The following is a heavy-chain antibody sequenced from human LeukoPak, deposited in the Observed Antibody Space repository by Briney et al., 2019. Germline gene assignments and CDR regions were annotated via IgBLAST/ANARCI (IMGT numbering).Heavy chain of an antibody. CDR3: AKDKRYGAFDI. CDR1: GLTFNNYA. D-gene: IGHD5-18*01. Sequence: GGSLRLSCAVSGLTFNNYAMSWVRQAPGKGLEWVSGISGRGASKYYADSVKGRFTISRDNSKNTLYLQKNSLRAEDTAVYYCAKDKRYGAFDIWGQGTMVTVSS. CDR2: ISGRGASK. V-gene: IGHV3-23*01. J-gene: IGHJ3*02.